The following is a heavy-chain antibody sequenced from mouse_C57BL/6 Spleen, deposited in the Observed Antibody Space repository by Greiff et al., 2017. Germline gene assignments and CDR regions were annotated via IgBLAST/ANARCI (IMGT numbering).Heavy chain of an antibody. Sequence: QVQLQQSGPELVKPGASVKISCKASGYAFRSSWMNWVKQRPGKGLEWIGRIYPGDGDTNYNGKFKGKATLTADKSSSTAYMQLSSLTSEDSAVYFCARNYGNYVTFYAMDYWGQGTSVTVSS. CDR2: IYPGDGDT. D-gene: IGHD2-1*01. CDR1: GYAFRSSW. V-gene: IGHV1-82*01. CDR3: ARNYGNYVTFYAMDY. J-gene: IGHJ4*01.